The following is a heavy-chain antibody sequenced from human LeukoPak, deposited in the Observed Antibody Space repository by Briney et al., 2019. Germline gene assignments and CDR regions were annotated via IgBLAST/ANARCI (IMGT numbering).Heavy chain of an antibody. V-gene: IGHV4-4*02. D-gene: IGHD2/OR15-2a*01. J-gene: IGHJ5*02. CDR3: ARDAGFYAGIDH. CDR2: IHHSGST. Sequence: SETLSLTCAVSGGSISSSSWWSWVRQSPGKGLEWIGEIHHSGSTNYNPSLKSRVTISVDTSKNQFSLKLSSVTAADTAVYYCARDAGFYAGIDHWGQGTLVTVSS. CDR1: GGSISSSSW.